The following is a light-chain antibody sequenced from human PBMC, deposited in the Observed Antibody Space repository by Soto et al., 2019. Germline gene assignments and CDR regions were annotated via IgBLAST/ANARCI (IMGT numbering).Light chain of an antibody. V-gene: IGLV2-14*01. Sequence: QSVLTQPASVSGSPGRSITISCTGTSSDVGAYNYVSWYQQYPGKAPRLMISEVTSRPSGISNRFSGSKSGNSASLTISGLQAEDEADYYCSSYTGSSTLYVFGTGTKVTVL. CDR2: EVT. J-gene: IGLJ1*01. CDR1: SSDVGAYNY. CDR3: SSYTGSSTLYV.